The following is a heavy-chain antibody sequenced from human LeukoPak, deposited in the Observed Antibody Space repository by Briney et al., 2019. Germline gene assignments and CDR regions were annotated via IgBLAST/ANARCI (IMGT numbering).Heavy chain of an antibody. J-gene: IGHJ4*02. Sequence: SETLSLTCTVSGGSISSYYWNWIRQPPGKGLEWIGYIYYSGSTNYNPSLKSRVTISVDTSKNQFSLKLSSVTAADTAVYYCARDGLRYYFDYWGQGTLVTVSS. CDR1: GGSISSYY. CDR3: ARDGLRYYFDY. D-gene: IGHD3-16*01. V-gene: IGHV4-59*01. CDR2: IYYSGST.